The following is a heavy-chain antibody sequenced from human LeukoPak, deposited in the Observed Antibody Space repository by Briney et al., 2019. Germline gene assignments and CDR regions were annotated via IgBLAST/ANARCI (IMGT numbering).Heavy chain of an antibody. Sequence: SVKVSCKASGGTFSSYAISWVRQAPGQGLEWMGGIIPISGTANYAQKFQGRVTITADESTSTAYMELSSLRSEDTAVYYCARDPGGYSYGYTYWGQGTLVTVSS. CDR1: GGTFSSYA. V-gene: IGHV1-69*13. CDR2: IIPISGTA. CDR3: ARDPGGYSYGYTY. J-gene: IGHJ4*02. D-gene: IGHD5-18*01.